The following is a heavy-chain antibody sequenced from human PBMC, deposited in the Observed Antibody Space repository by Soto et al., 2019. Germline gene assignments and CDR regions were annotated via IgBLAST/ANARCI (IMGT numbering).Heavy chain of an antibody. CDR2: IKQDGSEK. CDR3: ARSYSSGWSTAYFQH. Sequence: PGGSLRLSCAASGFTFSSYWMSWVRQAPGKGLEWVANIKQDGSEKYYVDSVKGRFTISRDSAKNSLYLQMNSLRAEDTAVYYCARSYSSGWSTAYFQHWGQGTLVTVSS. D-gene: IGHD6-19*01. V-gene: IGHV3-7*01. CDR1: GFTFSSYW. J-gene: IGHJ1*01.